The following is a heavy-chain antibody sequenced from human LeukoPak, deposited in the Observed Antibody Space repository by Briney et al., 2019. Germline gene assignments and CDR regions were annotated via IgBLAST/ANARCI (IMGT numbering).Heavy chain of an antibody. CDR3: ASSTYYDFWSGYSP. D-gene: IGHD3-3*01. CDR2: IYYSGST. CDR1: GGSISSYY. V-gene: IGHV4-59*01. J-gene: IGHJ5*02. Sequence: SETLSLTCTVSGGSISSYYWSWIRQPPGKGLEWVGYIYYSGSTNYNPSLKSRVTISVDTSKNQFSLKLSSVTAADTAVYYCASSTYYDFWSGYSPWGQGTLVTVSS.